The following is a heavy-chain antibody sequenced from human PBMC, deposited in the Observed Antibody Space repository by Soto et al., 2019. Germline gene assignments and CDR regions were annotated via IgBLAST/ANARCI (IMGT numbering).Heavy chain of an antibody. J-gene: IGHJ1*01. CDR1: GFTFDGYA. Sequence: GGSLRLSCAASGFTFDGYAMHWVRQVPGKGLEWVSGINWNSGSIGYGDSVKGRFAISRDNAKNSLHLQMNSLSAEDTAFYYCVKDESINWYSGHFRHWGQGTLVTVSS. CDR2: INWNSGSI. V-gene: IGHV3-9*01. CDR3: VKDESINWYSGHFRH. D-gene: IGHD6-13*01.